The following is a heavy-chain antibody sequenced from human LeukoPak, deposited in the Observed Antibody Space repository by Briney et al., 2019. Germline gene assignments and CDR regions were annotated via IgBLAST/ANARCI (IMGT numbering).Heavy chain of an antibody. CDR2: ISSVDDAT. CDR1: GFTFSNYA. V-gene: IGHV3-23*01. D-gene: IGHD5-12*01. CDR3: ARNSGYDLPFDY. Sequence: GGSLRLSCAASGFTFSNYAMSWVRQAPGKGLEWVSVISSVDDATYYADSVEGRFTISRDNSRNTVYLQINSLRAEDTAVYYCARNSGYDLPFDYWGQGTLVTVSS. J-gene: IGHJ4*02.